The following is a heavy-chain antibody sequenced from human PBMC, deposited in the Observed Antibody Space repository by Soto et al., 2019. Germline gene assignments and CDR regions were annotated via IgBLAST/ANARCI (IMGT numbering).Heavy chain of an antibody. CDR3: AKVRSQLPFGFQD. J-gene: IGHJ1*01. V-gene: IGHV3-23*01. CDR1: GFTLDSYG. CDR2: ISGSGDVT. Sequence: EVQLLESGGGLVQPGGSLRLSCEASGFTLDSYGMSWVRPPPGKGLQWISHISGSGDVTYYADSVKGRFTISRDNFKNTVYLQMNTLRADDTAIYYCAKVRSQLPFGFQDWGLGTLVTVSS. D-gene: IGHD3-16*01.